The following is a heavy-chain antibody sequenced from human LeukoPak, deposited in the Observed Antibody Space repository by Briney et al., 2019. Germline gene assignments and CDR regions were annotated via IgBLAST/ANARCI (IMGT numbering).Heavy chain of an antibody. Sequence: PGGSLRLSCAASGFTFDDYAMHWVRQAPGKGLEWVSGISWNSGSIGYADSVKGRFTISRDNAKNSLYLQMNSLRAEDTALYYCAKDSTTGYYDSSGHHGYFQYWGQGTLVTVSS. D-gene: IGHD3-22*01. V-gene: IGHV3-9*01. CDR3: AKDSTTGYYDSSGHHGYFQY. CDR2: ISWNSGSI. J-gene: IGHJ1*01. CDR1: GFTFDDYA.